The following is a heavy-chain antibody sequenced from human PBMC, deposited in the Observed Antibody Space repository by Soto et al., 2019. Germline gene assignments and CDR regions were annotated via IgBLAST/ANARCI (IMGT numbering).Heavy chain of an antibody. J-gene: IGHJ3*02. CDR3: ARKEGGGYSGYDHDAFDI. D-gene: IGHD5-12*01. Sequence: QVQLQESGPGLVKPSETLSLTCTVSGGSISSYYWSWIRQPPGKGLEWIGYIYYSGSTNYNPSLKSRVTISVDTSKNQFSLKLSSVTAADTAVYYCARKEGGGYSGYDHDAFDIWGQGTMVTVSS. CDR1: GGSISSYY. CDR2: IYYSGST. V-gene: IGHV4-59*01.